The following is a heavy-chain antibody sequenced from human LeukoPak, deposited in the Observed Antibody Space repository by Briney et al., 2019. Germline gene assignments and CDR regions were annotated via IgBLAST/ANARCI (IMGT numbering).Heavy chain of an antibody. CDR3: ARDRGVGAYWYFDL. D-gene: IGHD1-26*01. J-gene: IGHJ2*01. Sequence: PSETLSLTCTVSSGSIGSYYWNWIRQSPGKGLEWIGYIYYSGSTNYNPSLKSRITISVDTSKNQFSLKLSSVTAADTAVYYCARDRGVGAYWYFDLWGRGTVVTVSS. CDR1: SGSIGSYY. V-gene: IGHV4-59*01. CDR2: IYYSGST.